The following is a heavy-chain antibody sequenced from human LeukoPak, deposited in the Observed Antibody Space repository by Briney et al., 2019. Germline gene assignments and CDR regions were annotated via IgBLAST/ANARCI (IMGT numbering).Heavy chain of an antibody. Sequence: SEALSLTCTVSGGSISSYYWSWIRQPPGKGLEWIGYIYYSGSTNYNPSLKSRVTISVDTSKNQFSLKLSSVTAADTAVYYCARGCGGSCYSSYFDYWGQGTLVTVSS. V-gene: IGHV4-59*01. J-gene: IGHJ4*02. CDR1: GGSISSYY. D-gene: IGHD2-15*01. CDR3: ARGCGGSCYSSYFDY. CDR2: IYYSGST.